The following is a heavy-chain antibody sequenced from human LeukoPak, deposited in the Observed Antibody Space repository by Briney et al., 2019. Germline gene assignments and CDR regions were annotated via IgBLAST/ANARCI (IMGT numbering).Heavy chain of an antibody. J-gene: IGHJ4*02. Sequence: PSETLSLTCTVSGGSISGYYWSWIRQPPGKGLEWIGEINHSGSTNYNPSLKNRVTLSVDTSKNHFSLRLSSVTAADTAVYFCARGFANSDYFDYWGQGTLVTVSS. V-gene: IGHV4-34*01. CDR3: ARGFANSDYFDY. CDR1: GGSISGYY. D-gene: IGHD1/OR15-1a*01. CDR2: INHSGST.